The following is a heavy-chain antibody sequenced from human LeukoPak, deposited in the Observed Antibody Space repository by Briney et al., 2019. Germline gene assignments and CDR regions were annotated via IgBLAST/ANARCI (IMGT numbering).Heavy chain of an antibody. Sequence: NPSETLSLTCTVSGGSISSGNYYWNWIRQPAGKGLEWIGRIWTDGAPTYRPSLKSRVTISVDTSKNQFSLKLSSVTAADTAVYYCAREREPEIVVVPAPNPYTRNWFDPWGQGTLVTVSS. V-gene: IGHV4-61*02. CDR1: GGSISSGNYY. J-gene: IGHJ5*02. CDR2: IWTDGAP. CDR3: AREREPEIVVVPAPNPYTRNWFDP. D-gene: IGHD2-2*01.